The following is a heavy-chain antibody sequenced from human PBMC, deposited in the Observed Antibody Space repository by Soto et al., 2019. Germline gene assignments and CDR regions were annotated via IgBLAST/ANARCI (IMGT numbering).Heavy chain of an antibody. CDR1: GFTFSAYW. V-gene: IGHV3-7*01. D-gene: IGHD6-13*01. J-gene: IGHJ4*02. CDR3: ARVKLVNGYFDY. CDR2: IKHAGSEK. Sequence: EVQLVESGGGLGQTGGSLRLSCAASGFTFSAYWMSWVRQAPGKGLEWVANIKHAGSEKYYVDSVNGRFIISRDGSKNALFLQMTNLKVEDTAVYYCARVKLVNGYFDYWGQGTLVTVSS.